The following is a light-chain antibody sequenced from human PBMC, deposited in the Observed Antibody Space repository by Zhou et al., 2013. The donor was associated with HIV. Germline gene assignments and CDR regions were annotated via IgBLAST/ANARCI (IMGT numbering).Light chain of an antibody. V-gene: IGKV1-39*01. Sequence: DVQMTQSPSSLSASVGDRVTITCQASQGVSSYVNWYQQIPGKAPKLLIYATSNLQSGVPSRFSGSGSGTDFTLTINSLQPEDFATYYCQQSYSAWTFGQGTKVEVK. CDR3: QQSYSAWT. J-gene: IGKJ1*01. CDR1: QGVSSY. CDR2: ATS.